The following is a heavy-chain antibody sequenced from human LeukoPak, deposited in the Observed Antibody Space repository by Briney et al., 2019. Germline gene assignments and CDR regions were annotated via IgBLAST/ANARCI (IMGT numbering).Heavy chain of an antibody. CDR3: ASPKYCSSTSCPPTPFDY. V-gene: IGHV1-69*01. CDR2: IIPIFGTA. D-gene: IGHD2-2*01. CDR1: GGTFSSYA. J-gene: IGHJ4*02. Sequence: ASVKVSCKASGGTFSSYAISWVRQAPGQGLEWMGGIIPIFGTANYAQKFQGRVTITADESTSTAYMERSSLRSEDTAVYYCASPKYCSSTSCPPTPFDYWGQGTLVTVSS.